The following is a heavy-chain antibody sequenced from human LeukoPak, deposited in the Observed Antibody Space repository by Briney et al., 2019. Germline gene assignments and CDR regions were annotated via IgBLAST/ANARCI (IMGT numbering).Heavy chain of an antibody. CDR3: ARRAAWVAGIDY. J-gene: IGHJ4*02. V-gene: IGHV4-39*01. Sequence: SETLSLTCTVSGGSISSSSYYWGWIRQPPGKGLEWIGSIYYSGTTHYNLSLKSRVTIFVDTSKNQFSLKLSSVTAADTAVYYCARRAAWVAGIDYWGQETLVIVSS. CDR2: IYYSGTT. CDR1: GGSISSSSYY. D-gene: IGHD6-25*01.